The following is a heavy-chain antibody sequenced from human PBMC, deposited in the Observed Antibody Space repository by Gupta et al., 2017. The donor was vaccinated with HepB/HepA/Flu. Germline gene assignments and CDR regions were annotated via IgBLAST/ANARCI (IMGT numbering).Heavy chain of an antibody. J-gene: IGHJ6*02. CDR3: ARHGQWLGTTDV. D-gene: IGHD6-19*01. CDR1: GGSIISSSFY. CDR2: IYYSGST. Sequence: QLHLQESGPGLVKPSETLSLNCTVSGGSIISSSFYWGWIRQPPGKGLEWIGSIYYSGSTFYKSSLKSRVNISVDTSKHQFSLKLSSVTAADTAVYYCARHGQWLGTTDVWGQGTTVTVSS. V-gene: IGHV4-39*01.